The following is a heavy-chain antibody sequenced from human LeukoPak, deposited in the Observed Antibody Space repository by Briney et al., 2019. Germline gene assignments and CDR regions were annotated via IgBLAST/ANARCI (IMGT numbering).Heavy chain of an antibody. CDR2: ISGSATNT. D-gene: IGHD3-10*01. CDR3: ARGTGSYGSGNLDY. V-gene: IGHV3-23*01. Sequence: GGSLRLSCAASGFTFSTYAMSWVRQAPGKGLEWVSSISGSATNTYYADSVKGRFTISRDKSKNTLDLQMNSLRAEDTAVYYCARGTGSYGSGNLDYWGQGTLVTVSS. CDR1: GFTFSTYA. J-gene: IGHJ4*02.